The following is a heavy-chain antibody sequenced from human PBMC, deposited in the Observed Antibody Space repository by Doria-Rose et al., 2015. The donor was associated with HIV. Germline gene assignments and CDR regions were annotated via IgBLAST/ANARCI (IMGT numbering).Heavy chain of an antibody. V-gene: IGHV2-26*01. CDR2: IFSDDER. CDR1: GVSLSSPGMG. Sequence: QVQLVQSGPVLVKPTETLTLTCTVSGVSLSSPGMGVSWIRQPPGKALEWLENIFSDDERSYKTSLKSRLTISRGTSKSQVVLTMTDMDPVDTATYYCARIKSSRWYHKYYFDFWGQGTLVIVSA. D-gene: IGHD6-13*01. J-gene: IGHJ4*02. CDR3: ARIKSSRWYHKYYFDF.